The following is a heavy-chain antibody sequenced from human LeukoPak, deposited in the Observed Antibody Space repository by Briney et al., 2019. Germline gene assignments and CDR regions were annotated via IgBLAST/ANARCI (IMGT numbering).Heavy chain of an antibody. Sequence: GASVKVSCKASGYTFTGYYMHWVRQAPGQGLEWMGWINPNSGGTNYAQKFQGRVTMTRDTSISTAYMELSRLRSDDTAVYYCASSKVTRYSSSWYGGYYFDYWGQGTLVTVSS. CDR3: ASSKVTRYSSSWYGGYYFDY. V-gene: IGHV1-2*02. CDR2: INPNSGGT. J-gene: IGHJ4*02. CDR1: GYTFTGYY. D-gene: IGHD6-13*01.